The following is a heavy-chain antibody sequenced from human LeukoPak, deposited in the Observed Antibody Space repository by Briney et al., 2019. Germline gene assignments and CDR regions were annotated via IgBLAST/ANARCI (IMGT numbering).Heavy chain of an antibody. CDR3: AREWYDYGGDSGGY. J-gene: IGHJ4*02. Sequence: GGSLRLSCAGSGSTFSGHWLTWVRQAPGRGLEWVASIKEDGREAHYADSVKGRFTISRDNTKSTLYLQMNSLRVEDTAVYYCAREWYDYGGDSGGYWGQGTLVTVSS. CDR1: GSTFSGHW. V-gene: IGHV3-7*01. CDR2: IKEDGREA. D-gene: IGHD4-23*01.